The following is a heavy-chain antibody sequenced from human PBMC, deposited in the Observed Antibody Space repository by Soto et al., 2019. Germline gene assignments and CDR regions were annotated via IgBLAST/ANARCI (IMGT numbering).Heavy chain of an antibody. Sequence: QVQLQESGPGLVKPSETLSLTCTVSGDSISGYYWSWIRQPPGKGLEWIGSIYYRGSTNYNPSLNIRVTISVDTPRNQFYLKMSSGAAPETGIYDCSSRLAVPGKRGYFDRWGSGPLV. J-gene: IGHJ2*01. CDR1: GDSISGYY. V-gene: IGHV4-59*08. CDR2: IYYRGST. CDR3: SSRLAVPGKRGYFDR. D-gene: IGHD6-13*01.